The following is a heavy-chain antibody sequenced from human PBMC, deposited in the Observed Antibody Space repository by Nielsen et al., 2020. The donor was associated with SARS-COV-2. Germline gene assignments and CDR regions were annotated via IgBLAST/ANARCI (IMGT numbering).Heavy chain of an antibody. D-gene: IGHD1-14*01. CDR3: SKDIKIGVILPGGFDY. J-gene: IGHJ4*02. CDR1: GFTFDDYA. Sequence: GGSLRLSCAASGFTFDDYAMHWVRQAPGKGLEWVSGSSWNSGSIGYADSVKGRFTISRDNAKTSLYLQMNSLRAEDTALYYCSKDIKIGVILPGGFDYWGQGTLVTVSS. CDR2: SSWNSGSI. V-gene: IGHV3-9*01.